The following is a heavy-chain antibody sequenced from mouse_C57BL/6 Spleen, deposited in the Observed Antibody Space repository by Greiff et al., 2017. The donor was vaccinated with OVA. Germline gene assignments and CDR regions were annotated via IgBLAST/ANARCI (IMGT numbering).Heavy chain of an antibody. V-gene: IGHV5-17*01. CDR2: ISSGSSTT. J-gene: IGHJ3*01. Sequence: EVKLMESGGGLVKPGGSLKLSCAASGFTFSDYGMHWVRQAPEKGLEWVAYISSGSSTTYYADPVKGRFTIPRDNANNTLFLQMTSLRSEDTAMYYCAREDYDWFAYWGQGTLVTVSA. D-gene: IGHD2-4*01. CDR3: AREDYDWFAY. CDR1: GFTFSDYG.